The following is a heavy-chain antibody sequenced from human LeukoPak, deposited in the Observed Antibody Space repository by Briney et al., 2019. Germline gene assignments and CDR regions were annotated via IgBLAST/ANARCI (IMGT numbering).Heavy chain of an antibody. D-gene: IGHD6-19*01. CDR1: GGSFSGYY. CDR2: INHSGST. V-gene: IGHV4-34*01. J-gene: IGHJ3*02. Sequence: SGTLSLTCAVYGGSFSGYYRSWIRQPPGKGLECIGEINHSGSTNHNPSLKSRVPISADASKNQFSLKLSSVTAADTAVYYCARGGARPRYSSGWYHAFDIWGQGTMVTVSS. CDR3: ARGGARPRYSSGWYHAFDI.